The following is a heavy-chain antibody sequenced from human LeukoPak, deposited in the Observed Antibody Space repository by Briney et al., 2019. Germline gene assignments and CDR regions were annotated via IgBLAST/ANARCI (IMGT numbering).Heavy chain of an antibody. V-gene: IGHV1-2*02. CDR2: INPDSGDT. D-gene: IGHD5-18*01. CDR1: AYTFTGYY. CDR3: ARGPFRNVDTAMVASRFDP. Sequence: ASVKVSCKASAYTFTGYYIHWVRLAPGRGLEWMGWINPDSGDTNYLQKFQGRVTMTRDTSISIAYMELSRLRSDDTAVYFCARGPFRNVDTAMVASRFDPWGQGTLVTVSS. J-gene: IGHJ5*02.